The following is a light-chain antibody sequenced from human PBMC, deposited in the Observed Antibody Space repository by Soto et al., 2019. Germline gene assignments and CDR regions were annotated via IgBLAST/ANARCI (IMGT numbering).Light chain of an antibody. CDR2: EVS. CDR1: QSLLTSRGKTY. J-gene: IGKJ2*01. Sequence: DIVMTQTPLSLSVTPGQPASISCKSSQSLLTSRGKTYLYWYLQKPGQPPHLLINEVSNRFSGVPAKFRGSGSGTDFTLKISRVVAEDVGVYHCMQSLQLPYTFGQGTKLEIK. CDR3: MQSLQLPYT. V-gene: IGKV2D-29*01.